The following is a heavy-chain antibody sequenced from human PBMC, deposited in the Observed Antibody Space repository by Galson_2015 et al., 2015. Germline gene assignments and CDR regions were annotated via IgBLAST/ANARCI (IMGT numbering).Heavy chain of an antibody. V-gene: IGHV3-23*01. Sequence: SLRLSCAASGFTFSSYAMSWVRQAPGKGLEWVSAISGSGGSTYYADSVKGRFTISRDNSKNTLYLQMNSLRAEDTAVYYCAKDRSASYYYYGMDVWGQGTTVTVSS. CDR1: GFTFSSYA. CDR3: AKDRSASYYYYGMDV. D-gene: IGHD6-6*01. J-gene: IGHJ6*02. CDR2: ISGSGGST.